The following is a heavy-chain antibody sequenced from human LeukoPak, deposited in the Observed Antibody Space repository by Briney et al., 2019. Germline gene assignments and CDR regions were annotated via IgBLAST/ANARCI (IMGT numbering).Heavy chain of an antibody. Sequence: NPSQTLSLTCTVSGGSISSGGDYWSWIRQHPGKGLEWIGYIHYSGSTYYNPALKSRVTISVDMSKNQFSLRLSSVTAADTAVYYCAKGKGGYSGYDSFDYWGQGTLVTVSS. D-gene: IGHD5-12*01. V-gene: IGHV4-31*03. CDR3: AKGKGGYSGYDSFDY. CDR2: IHYSGST. CDR1: GGSISSGGDY. J-gene: IGHJ4*02.